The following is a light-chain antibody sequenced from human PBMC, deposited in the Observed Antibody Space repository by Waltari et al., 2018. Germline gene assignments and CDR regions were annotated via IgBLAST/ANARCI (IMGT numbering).Light chain of an antibody. J-gene: IGKJ4*01. CDR3: QQYDNVPR. CDR2: DVS. Sequence: DFQMTQSPSSLSASVGDRVTITCHASQDISHYLNWYQQKRGRAPKLLISDVSNLQRGVPSRFSGSGSGTDFTFTISSLQPEDIATYYCQQYDNVPRFGGGTKVEIK. V-gene: IGKV1-33*01. CDR1: QDISHY.